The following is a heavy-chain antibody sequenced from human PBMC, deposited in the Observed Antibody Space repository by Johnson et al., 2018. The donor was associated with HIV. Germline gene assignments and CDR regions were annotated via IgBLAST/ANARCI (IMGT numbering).Heavy chain of an antibody. V-gene: IGHV3-66*02. CDR1: GFTLDEYD. CDR3: ARERDSVSYGDAFDI. CDR2: IYSGGST. D-gene: IGHD1-26*01. J-gene: IGHJ3*02. Sequence: VQLVESGGGVVRPGGSLRLSCAASGFTLDEYDMSWVRQVPGKGLEWVSVIYSGGSTYYADSVKGRFTISRDNSKNTLYLLMNSLRAEDTAVYYCARERDSVSYGDAFDIWGQGTMVTVSS.